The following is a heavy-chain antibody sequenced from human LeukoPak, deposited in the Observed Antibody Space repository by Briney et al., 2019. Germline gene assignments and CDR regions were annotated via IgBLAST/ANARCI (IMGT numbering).Heavy chain of an antibody. D-gene: IGHD2-15*01. CDR1: GGSFSGYY. Sequence: PSETLSLTCAVYGGSFSGYYWSWIRQPPGKGLEWIGEINHSGSTNYNPSLKSRVTISVDTSKNQFSLKMGSVTAADSAVYYCARRGYCSGGSCRPDWLDPWGQGTLVTVSS. CDR2: INHSGST. J-gene: IGHJ5*02. CDR3: ARRGYCSGGSCRPDWLDP. V-gene: IGHV4-34*01.